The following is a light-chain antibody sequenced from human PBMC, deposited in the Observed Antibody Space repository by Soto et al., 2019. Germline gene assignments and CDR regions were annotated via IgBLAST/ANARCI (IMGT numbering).Light chain of an antibody. CDR3: MQALQTAFT. CDR2: FGS. V-gene: IGKV2-28*01. J-gene: IGKJ3*01. CDR1: QSLVHSNGYNY. Sequence: DIVMTQSPLSLPVTPGEPASISCRSSQSLVHSNGYNYLDWYLQKPGQSPQLLIYFGSYRASGVPDRFSGSGSGTDFTLKISRVEAEDVGVYYCMQALQTAFTFGPGTKVDIK.